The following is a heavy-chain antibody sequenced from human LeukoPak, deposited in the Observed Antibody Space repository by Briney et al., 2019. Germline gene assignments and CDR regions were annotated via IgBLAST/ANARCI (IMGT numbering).Heavy chain of an antibody. CDR1: GGSISRYY. D-gene: IGHD3-22*01. V-gene: IGHV4-4*07. Sequence: SETLSVTCTVSGGSISRYYWSWIRQPAGKGLEWIGRIYTSGSTNYNPSLTSRVTMSVDTSKNQFSLKLSSVTAADTAVYYCARGRYYYDSSGYYRIFDYWGQGTLVTVSS. CDR2: IYTSGST. CDR3: ARGRYYYDSSGYYRIFDY. J-gene: IGHJ4*02.